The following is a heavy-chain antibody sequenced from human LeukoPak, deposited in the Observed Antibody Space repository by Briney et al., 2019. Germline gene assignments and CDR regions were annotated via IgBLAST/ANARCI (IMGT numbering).Heavy chain of an antibody. D-gene: IGHD5-24*01. CDR3: ARGLGRLQFYDAFDI. V-gene: IGHV4-59*12. Sequence: SETLSLTCTVSGGSISSYYWSWIRQPPGKGLEWIGYIYYSGSTNYNPSLKSRVTISVDTSKNQFSLKLSSVTAADTAVYYCARGLGRLQFYDAFDIWGQGTMVTVSS. CDR1: GGSISSYY. CDR2: IYYSGST. J-gene: IGHJ3*02.